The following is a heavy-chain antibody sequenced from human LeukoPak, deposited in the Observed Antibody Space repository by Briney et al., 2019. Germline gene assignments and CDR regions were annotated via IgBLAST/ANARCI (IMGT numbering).Heavy chain of an antibody. CDR2: IYPGDSDT. V-gene: IGHV5-51*01. D-gene: IGHD2-2*02. J-gene: IGHJ4*02. CDR3: ARLWCCSSTSYYTLDY. CDR1: GYSFTSYW. Sequence: GESLKISCKGSGYSFTSYWIGWVRQMPGKGLEWMGIIYPGDSDTRYSPSFQGQVTISADKSISTAYLQWSSLKASDTATYYCARLWCCSSTSYYTLDYWGQGTLVTVSS.